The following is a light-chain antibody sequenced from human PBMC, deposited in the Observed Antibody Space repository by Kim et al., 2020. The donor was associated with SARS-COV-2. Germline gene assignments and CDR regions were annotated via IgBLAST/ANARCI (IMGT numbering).Light chain of an antibody. CDR3: QQYGTSPPWT. Sequence: PGERATPSCRASQSVSNNYLAWYQQKSGQAPRLLIYGASRRATGIADRFSGSGSGTDFTLTISRLEPEDFAVYYCQQYGTSPPWTFGQGTKVEIK. V-gene: IGKV3-20*01. J-gene: IGKJ1*01. CDR1: QSVSNNY. CDR2: GAS.